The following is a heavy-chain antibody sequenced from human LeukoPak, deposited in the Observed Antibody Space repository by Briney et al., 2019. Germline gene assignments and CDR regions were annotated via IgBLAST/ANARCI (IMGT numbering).Heavy chain of an antibody. D-gene: IGHD5-18*01. J-gene: IGHJ4*02. CDR1: GGSISSSSYY. V-gene: IGHV4-39*07. CDR2: IYYSGST. Sequence: PSETLSLTCTVSGGSISSSSYYWGWIRQPPGKGLEWIGSIYYSGSTYYNPSLKSRVIISVDTSKNQFSLKLSSVTAADTAVYYCARGGSRIQLWPRRVDYWGQGTLVTVSS. CDR3: ARGGSRIQLWPRRVDY.